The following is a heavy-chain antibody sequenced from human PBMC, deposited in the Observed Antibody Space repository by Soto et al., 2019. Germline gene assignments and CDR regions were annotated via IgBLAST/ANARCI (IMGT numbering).Heavy chain of an antibody. CDR2: IYYSGST. J-gene: IGHJ4*02. CDR3: ARDHNFVRDH. D-gene: IGHD1-1*01. V-gene: IGHV4-31*03. CDR1: GGSISSDGFY. Sequence: SETLSLTCTVSGGSISSDGFYWSWIRQHPGKGLEWIAYIYYSGSTYYNPSLKSRVTISVDRPKNQFFLEVNSVTAADTAVYYCARDHNFVRDHWGQGTLVTVSS.